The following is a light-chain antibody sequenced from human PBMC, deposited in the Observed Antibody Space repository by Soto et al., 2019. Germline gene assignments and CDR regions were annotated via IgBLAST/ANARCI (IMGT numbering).Light chain of an antibody. CDR2: AAS. CDR3: QQAYSFPFI. Sequence: DIHMTQSPSSVSASVGDRVTITCRASQDISTWLAWYQQKPGKAPKLLINAASSLQSGVPPRFSGSGSGTEFTFTLSSLQPEDLATYYSQQAYSFPFIFGPGTKVDIK. V-gene: IGKV1-12*01. CDR1: QDISTW. J-gene: IGKJ3*01.